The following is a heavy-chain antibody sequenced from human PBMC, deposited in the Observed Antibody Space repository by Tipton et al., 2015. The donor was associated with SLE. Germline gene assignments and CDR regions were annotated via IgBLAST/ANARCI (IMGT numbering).Heavy chain of an antibody. CDR1: GGSISSYY. CDR3: ARGRLGDSQHHFDY. Sequence: TLSLTCTVSGGSISSYYWSWIRQPAGKGLEWIGYIYTSGSTNYNPSLKSRVTISVDTSKNQFSLKVSSVTAADTAVYYCARGRLGDSQHHFDYWGQGTLVTVSS. D-gene: IGHD1-26*01. J-gene: IGHJ4*02. CDR2: IYTSGST. V-gene: IGHV4-4*09.